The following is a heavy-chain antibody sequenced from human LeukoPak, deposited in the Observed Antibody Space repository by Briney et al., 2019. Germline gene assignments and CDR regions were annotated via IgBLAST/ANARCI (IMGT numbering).Heavy chain of an antibody. CDR2: IYYSGST. J-gene: IGHJ4*02. CDR3: ARAELRLFDY. D-gene: IGHD3-16*01. Sequence: PSETLSLTCTVSGGSISSGGYYWSWIRQHPGKGLEWIGYIYYSGSTYYNPSLKSRVTISVDTSKNQFSLKLSSATAADTAVYYCARAELRLFDYWGQGTLVTVSS. CDR1: GGSISSGGYY. V-gene: IGHV4-31*03.